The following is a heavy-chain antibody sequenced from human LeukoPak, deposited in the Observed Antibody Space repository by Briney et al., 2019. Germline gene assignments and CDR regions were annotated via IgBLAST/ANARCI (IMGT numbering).Heavy chain of an antibody. CDR1: GFTVSSSP. CDR3: VRLMGSGWFDP. V-gene: IGHV3-53*04. D-gene: IGHD1-26*01. J-gene: IGHJ5*02. CDR2: IYSGGNT. Sequence: GGSLRLSCAASGFTVSSSPINWVRQAPGRGLEWVSVIYSGGNTFYADSVKGRFTISRHNSENTLYLQMNSLRADDTAVYYCVRLMGSGWFDPWGQGTLVTVFS.